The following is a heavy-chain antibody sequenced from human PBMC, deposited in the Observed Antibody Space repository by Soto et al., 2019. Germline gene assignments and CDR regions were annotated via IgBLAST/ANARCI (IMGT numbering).Heavy chain of an antibody. CDR2: ISGSSGST. D-gene: IGHD2-21*02. CDR3: AKVRSAYCGGDCYSDYYYYGMDV. CDR1: GFTFSSYA. V-gene: IGHV3-23*01. Sequence: GGSLRLSCAASGFTFSSYAMSWVRQAPGKGLEWVSAISGSSGSTYYADSVKGRFTISRDNSKNTLYLQMNSLRAEDTAVYYCAKVRSAYCGGDCYSDYYYYGMDVWGQGTTVTVSS. J-gene: IGHJ6*02.